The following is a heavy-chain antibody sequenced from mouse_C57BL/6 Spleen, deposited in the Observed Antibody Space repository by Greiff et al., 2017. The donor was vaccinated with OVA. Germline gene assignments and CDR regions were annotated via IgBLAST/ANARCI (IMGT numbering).Heavy chain of an antibody. J-gene: IGHJ3*01. CDR2: IDPSDSET. V-gene: IGHV1-52*01. CDR1: GYTFTSYW. CDR3: AREGSNGFAY. Sequence: VQLQQPGAELVRPGSSVKLSCKASGYTFTSYWMHWVKQRPIQGLEWIGNIDPSDSETHYNQKFKDKATLTVDKPSSTAYMQLSSLTSEDSAVYYCAREGSNGFAYWGQGTLVTVSA.